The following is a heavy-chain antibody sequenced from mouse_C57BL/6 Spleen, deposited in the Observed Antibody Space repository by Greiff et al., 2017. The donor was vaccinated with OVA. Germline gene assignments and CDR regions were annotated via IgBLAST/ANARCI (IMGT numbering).Heavy chain of an antibody. CDR3: AREKGSYWYFDV. CDR1: GYTFTSYW. Sequence: QVQLQQPGAELVRPGSSAKLSCKASGYTFTSYWMHWVKQRPIQGLEWIGNIDPSDSETHYTQKFKDKATLTVDKSSSTAYMQLSSLTSEDSAVYYCAREKGSYWYFDVWGTGTTVTVSS. CDR2: IDPSDSET. J-gene: IGHJ1*03. V-gene: IGHV1-52*01.